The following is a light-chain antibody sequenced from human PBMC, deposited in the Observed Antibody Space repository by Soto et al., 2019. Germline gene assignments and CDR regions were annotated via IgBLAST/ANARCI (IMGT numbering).Light chain of an antibody. CDR3: QQYYYTPYS. J-gene: IGKJ2*03. CDR1: QTISSSY. CDR2: WAS. V-gene: IGKV4-1*01. Sequence: VLTQSPGTLSLSPGERATISCRASQTISSSYLAWYQQKPGQPPKLLIFWASTRESGVPDRFSGSGSGTDFTLTISRLQAEDVAVYYCQQYYYTPYSFGQGTKLEIK.